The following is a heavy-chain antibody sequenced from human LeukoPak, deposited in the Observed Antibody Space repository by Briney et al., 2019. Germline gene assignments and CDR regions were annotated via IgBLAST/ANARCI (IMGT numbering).Heavy chain of an antibody. CDR2: INLNNGDI. D-gene: IGHD2-21*01. J-gene: IGHJ5*02. CDR1: GYSFTDYY. CDR3: ARSDRLHGGPYLIGP. Sequence: ASVKVSCKASGYSFTDYYMHWVRQAPGQGLEWMGWINLNNGDIKSAQKFQGRVTMTRDTSITTVYMEVSWLTSDDTAIYYCARSDRLHGGPYLIGPWGQGTLVTVSS. V-gene: IGHV1-2*02.